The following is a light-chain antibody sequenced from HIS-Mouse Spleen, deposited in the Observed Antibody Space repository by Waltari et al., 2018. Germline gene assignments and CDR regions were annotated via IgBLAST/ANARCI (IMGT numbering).Light chain of an antibody. J-gene: IGLJ3*02. CDR2: EDH. Sequence: NFMLTQPHSVSESPGKTVTISCTGSSGSIASNYVQWYQQRPGSAPPTVIYEDHQRPSGVPDRFSGSIDSSSNSASLTIAGLKTEDEADYYCQSYDSSNRVFGGGTKLTVL. V-gene: IGLV6-57*02. CDR3: QSYDSSNRV. CDR1: SGSIASNY.